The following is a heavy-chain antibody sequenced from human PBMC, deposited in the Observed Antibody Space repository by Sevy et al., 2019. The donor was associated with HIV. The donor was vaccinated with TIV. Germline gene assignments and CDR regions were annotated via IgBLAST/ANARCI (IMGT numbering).Heavy chain of an antibody. CDR3: ARDRTIVGATTRAFGY. Sequence: ASVKVSCKASGYTFTGYYMHWVRQAPGQGLEWMGWINPNSGGTNYAQKFQGRVTMTRDTSISTAYMGLSRLRSDDTAVYYCARDRTIVGATTRAFGYWGQGTLVTVSS. CDR2: INPNSGGT. CDR1: GYTFTGYY. J-gene: IGHJ4*02. V-gene: IGHV1-2*02. D-gene: IGHD1-26*01.